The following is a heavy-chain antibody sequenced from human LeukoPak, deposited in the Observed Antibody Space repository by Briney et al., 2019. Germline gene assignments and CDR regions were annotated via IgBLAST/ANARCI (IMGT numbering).Heavy chain of an antibody. CDR1: GGSISSYY. CDR2: IYYSGGT. V-gene: IGHV4-59*08. Sequence: PAETLSLTCTVSGGSISSYYWSWIRQPPGKGLEWVGYIYYSGGTNYNPSLKSRVTISVDTSKNQFSLKLSSVTAADTAVYYCARQGQWYAFDIWGQGTMVTVSS. CDR3: ARQGQWYAFDI. J-gene: IGHJ3*02. D-gene: IGHD6-19*01.